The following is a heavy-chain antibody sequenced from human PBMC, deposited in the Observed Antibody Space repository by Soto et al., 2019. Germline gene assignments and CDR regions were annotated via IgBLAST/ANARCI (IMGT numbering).Heavy chain of an antibody. CDR2: INPSGST. J-gene: IGHJ6*02. D-gene: IGHD3-3*01. V-gene: IGHV4-34*01. Sequence: XATLSLAFAVGGGCFSGHYWSWIGQPPGKGLEWIGEINPSGSTKYNPSLKSRVTISADTSRNQFSLKLSSVTAADTAVFYCARGGITIYDYALDVWGQGTTVTVSS. CDR1: GGCFSGHY. CDR3: ARGGITIYDYALDV.